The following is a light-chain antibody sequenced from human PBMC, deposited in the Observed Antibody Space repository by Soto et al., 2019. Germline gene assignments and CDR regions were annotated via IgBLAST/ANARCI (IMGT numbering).Light chain of an antibody. CDR2: GAS. J-gene: IGKJ3*01. V-gene: IGKV3-20*01. CDR1: QSVSSSY. CDR3: QQYGSSPCT. Sequence: EIVLTQSPGTLSLSPGERATLSCRASQSVSSSYLAWNQQKPDQAPRLLTYGASSRATGIPARFSGSRSATYFTVTISTLATEGFEVYYCQQYGSSPCTFGPGTQVDIK.